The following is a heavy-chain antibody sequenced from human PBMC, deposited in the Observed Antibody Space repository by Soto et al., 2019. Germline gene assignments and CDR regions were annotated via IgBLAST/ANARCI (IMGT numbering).Heavy chain of an antibody. Sequence: QVQLVQSGAEVKKPGSSVKVSCKASGGTFSSYAISWVRQAPGQGLEWMGGIIPIFGTANYAQKIQGRVKITAEELRSVVYRELSNLRYKGAAVYYCGRDNSGWTRDDAFDIWGQGTMVTVSS. D-gene: IGHD6-19*01. CDR1: GGTFSSYA. V-gene: IGHV1-69*01. J-gene: IGHJ3*02. CDR2: IIPIFGTA. CDR3: GRDNSGWTRDDAFDI.